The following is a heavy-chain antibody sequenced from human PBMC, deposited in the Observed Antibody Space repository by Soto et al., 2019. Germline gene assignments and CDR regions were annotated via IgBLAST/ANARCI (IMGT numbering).Heavy chain of an antibody. D-gene: IGHD5-12*01. CDR1: GFTFSSYS. V-gene: IGHV3-48*01. Sequence: GGSLRLSCAASGFTFSSYSMNWVRQAPGKGLEWVSYISSSSSTIYYADSVKGRFTISRDNAKNSLYLQMNSLRAEDTAVYYCAIEVATDPNEPGTIDYWGQGTLVTVSS. CDR3: AIEVATDPNEPGTIDY. J-gene: IGHJ4*02. CDR2: ISSSSSTI.